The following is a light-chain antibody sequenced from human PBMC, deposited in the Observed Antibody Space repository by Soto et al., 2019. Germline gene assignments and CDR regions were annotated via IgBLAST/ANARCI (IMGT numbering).Light chain of an antibody. Sequence: IQMTQSPSSLSASLGDRVTITCRASQGISNYLNWYQQKPGKAPKLLIYAASNLQSGVPSRFSGSGSGTDFTLTISSLQPEDFATYFCQQSYSTPPWTFGQGTKVDIK. J-gene: IGKJ1*01. CDR2: AAS. V-gene: IGKV1-39*01. CDR3: QQSYSTPPWT. CDR1: QGISNY.